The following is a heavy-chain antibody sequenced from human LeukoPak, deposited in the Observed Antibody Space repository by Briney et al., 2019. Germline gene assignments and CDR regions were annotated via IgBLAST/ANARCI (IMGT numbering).Heavy chain of an antibody. CDR3: ARDIVVVPAARGLDP. CDR1: GGTFSSYA. J-gene: IGHJ5*02. CDR2: IIPIFGTA. V-gene: IGHV1-69*13. Sequence: GASVKVSCKASGGTFSSYAISWVRQAPGQGLEWMGGIIPIFGTANYAQKFQGRVTITADESTSTAYMELSSLRSEDTAVYYCARDIVVVPAARGLDPWGQGTLVTVSS. D-gene: IGHD2-2*01.